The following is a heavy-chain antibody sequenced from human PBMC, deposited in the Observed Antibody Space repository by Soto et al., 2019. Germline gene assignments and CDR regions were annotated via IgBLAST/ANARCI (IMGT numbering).Heavy chain of an antibody. CDR2: VFSSVSA. CDR3: ARDGMTTGDT. J-gene: IGHJ4*02. D-gene: IGHD2-21*02. V-gene: IGHV4-4*07. CDR1: GVSVTSYT. Sequence: LSLTCIVSGVSVTSYTWSWVRQPANKGLEWIGRVFSSVSATYNPSHKSRVSISMDTAENRISLKLDSVTAADAGVYFCARDGMTTGDTWGPGTLVTVSS.